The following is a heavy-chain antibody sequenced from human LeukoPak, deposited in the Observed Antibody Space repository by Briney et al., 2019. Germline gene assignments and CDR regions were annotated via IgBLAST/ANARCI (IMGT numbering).Heavy chain of an antibody. Sequence: GGSLRLSCAASGFTVSRDYMSRVRQAPGKGLEWVSVIYGGGTTYYADSVRGRFTISRDNSKNTLYLQMNSLRADDTAVYYCARAIQFGGYFDYWGQGTLVTVSS. CDR1: GFTVSRDY. J-gene: IGHJ4*02. D-gene: IGHD2-15*01. CDR3: ARAIQFGGYFDY. CDR2: IYGGGTT. V-gene: IGHV3-53*01.